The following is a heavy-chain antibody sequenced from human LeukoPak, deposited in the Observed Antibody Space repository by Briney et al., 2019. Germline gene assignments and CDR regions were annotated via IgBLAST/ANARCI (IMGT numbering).Heavy chain of an antibody. Sequence: SVKVSCKASGGTFSSYAISWVRQAPGQGLEWMGGIIPIFGTADYAQKFQGRVTITADESTSTAYMELSSLRSEDTAVYYCAITRNIAMPISYYYYGVDVWGQGTTVIVSS. CDR1: GGTFSSYA. J-gene: IGHJ6*02. CDR3: AITRNIAMPISYYYYGVDV. CDR2: IIPIFGTA. D-gene: IGHD5-18*01. V-gene: IGHV1-69*13.